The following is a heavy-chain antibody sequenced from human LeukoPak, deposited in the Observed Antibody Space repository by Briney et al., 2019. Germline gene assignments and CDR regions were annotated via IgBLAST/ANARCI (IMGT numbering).Heavy chain of an antibody. CDR2: IYSGGST. CDR1: GFTVSSNY. J-gene: IGHJ4*02. D-gene: IGHD6-19*01. V-gene: IGHV3-66*01. CDR3: ARDRGLVGGWYFMG. Sequence: LPGGSLRLSCAASGFTVSSNYMSWVRQAPGKGLEWVSVIYSGGSTYYADSVKGRFTISRDNAKNSLYLQMNSLRAEDTAVYYCARDRGLVGGWYFMGWGQGTLVTVSS.